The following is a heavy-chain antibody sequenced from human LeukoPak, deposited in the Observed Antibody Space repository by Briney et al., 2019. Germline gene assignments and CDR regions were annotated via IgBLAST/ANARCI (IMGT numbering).Heavy chain of an antibody. CDR1: GFTFSSYW. CDR2: INSDGSST. Sequence: PGGSLRLSCAASGFTFSSYWMHWVRQAPGKGLVWVSRINSDGSSTSYADSVKGRFTISRDNSKNTLYLQMNSLRAEDTAVYYCVKHRGYSGGCSDYWGQGTLVTVSS. CDR3: VKHRGYSGGCSDY. V-gene: IGHV3-74*01. J-gene: IGHJ4*02. D-gene: IGHD6-19*01.